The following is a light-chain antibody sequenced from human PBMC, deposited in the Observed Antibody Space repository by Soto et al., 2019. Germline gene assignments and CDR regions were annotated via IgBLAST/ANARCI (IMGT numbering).Light chain of an antibody. CDR1: SSHVGGYNY. CDR2: EVS. Sequence: QSVLTQPPSASGSPGQSVTISCTGTSSHVGGYNYVSWYQQHPGKAPKLMIYEVSKRPSGVPDRFSGSKSGNTASLTVSGLQADDEADYYCSSYAGSNLLLFGGGTQLTVL. J-gene: IGLJ2*01. V-gene: IGLV2-8*01. CDR3: SSYAGSNLLL.